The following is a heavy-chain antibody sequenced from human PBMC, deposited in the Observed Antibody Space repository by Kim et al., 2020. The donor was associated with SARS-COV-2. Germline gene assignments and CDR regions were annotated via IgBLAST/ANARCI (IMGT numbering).Heavy chain of an antibody. D-gene: IGHD1-26*01. CDR1: GYNFTTYA. CDR2: LNTKTGNP. CDR3: ARRWGLDV. V-gene: IGHV7-4-1*02. J-gene: IGHJ6*02. Sequence: ASVKVSCKTSGYNFTTYAMNWVRQAPGQGLEWLGWLNTKTGNPTYAQDFKGHFVFSLDASVSTAYLQISSLKAEDSGVYYCARRWGLDVWGQGTTVTVSS.